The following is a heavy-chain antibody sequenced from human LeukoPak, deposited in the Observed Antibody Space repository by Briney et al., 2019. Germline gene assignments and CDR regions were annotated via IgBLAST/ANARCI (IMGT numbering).Heavy chain of an antibody. Sequence: SSETLFLTCAVSGGSFSGFYWSWIRQSPGKGLEWIGEYNHFGSTTYNPSLNNRLTISVDTSKNQFSLKLSSVTAADTVVYYCARRHYDILTGYYTLDYWGQGTLVTVSS. D-gene: IGHD3-9*01. CDR3: ARRHYDILTGYYTLDY. J-gene: IGHJ4*02. CDR1: GGSFSGFY. CDR2: YNHFGST. V-gene: IGHV4-34*01.